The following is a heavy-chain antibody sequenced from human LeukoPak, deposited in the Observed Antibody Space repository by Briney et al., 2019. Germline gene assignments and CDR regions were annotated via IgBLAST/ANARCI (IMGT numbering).Heavy chain of an antibody. V-gene: IGHV3-21*01. J-gene: IGHJ4*02. Sequence: GGSLRLSCAASGFTFSCYSMNWVRQAPGKGLEWVSSISSSSSYVYYADSVKGRFTISRDNAKNSLDLQMNSLRAEDTAVYYCARGGSSSRYMYYWGQGTLVTVSS. CDR2: ISSSSSYV. CDR3: ARGGSSSRYMYY. CDR1: GFTFSCYS. D-gene: IGHD6-13*01.